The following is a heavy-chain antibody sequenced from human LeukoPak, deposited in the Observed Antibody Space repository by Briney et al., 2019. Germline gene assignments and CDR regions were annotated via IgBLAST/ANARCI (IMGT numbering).Heavy chain of an antibody. D-gene: IGHD1-26*01. V-gene: IGHV4-34*01. J-gene: IGHJ6*02. Sequence: KPSETLSLTCAVYGGSFSGYYWSWIRQPPGKGLEWIGEINHSGSTNYNPSLKSRVTISVDTSKNQFSLKLSSVTAADTAVYYCARLRGELLESYYYHGMDVWGQGTTVTVSS. CDR1: GGSFSGYY. CDR2: INHSGST. CDR3: ARLRGELLESYYYHGMDV.